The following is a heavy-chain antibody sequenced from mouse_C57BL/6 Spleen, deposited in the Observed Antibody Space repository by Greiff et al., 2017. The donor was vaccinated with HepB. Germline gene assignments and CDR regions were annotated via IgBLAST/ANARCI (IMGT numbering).Heavy chain of an antibody. CDR3: ARWDDYDDYAMDY. V-gene: IGHV1-80*01. CDR1: GYAFSSYW. Sequence: VQLVESGAELVKPGASVKISCKASGYAFSSYWMNWVKQRPGKGLEWIGQIYPGDGDTNYNGKFKGKATLTADKSSSTAYMQLSSLTSEDSAVYFCARWDDYDDYAMDYWGQGTSVTVSS. CDR2: IYPGDGDT. D-gene: IGHD2-4*01. J-gene: IGHJ4*01.